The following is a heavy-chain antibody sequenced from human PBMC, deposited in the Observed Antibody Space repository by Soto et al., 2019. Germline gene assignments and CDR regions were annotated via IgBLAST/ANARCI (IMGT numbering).Heavy chain of an antibody. CDR2: IIPIFGTA. J-gene: IGHJ6*02. Sequence: SVKVSCKASGGTFSSYAISWVRQAPGQGLEWMGGIIPIFGTANYAQKFQGRVTITADESTSTAYMELSSLRSEGTAVYYCARKASYYYDSSGYPTSVYYYYGMDVWGRGTTVTVSS. D-gene: IGHD3-22*01. CDR1: GGTFSSYA. CDR3: ARKASYYYDSSGYPTSVYYYYGMDV. V-gene: IGHV1-69*13.